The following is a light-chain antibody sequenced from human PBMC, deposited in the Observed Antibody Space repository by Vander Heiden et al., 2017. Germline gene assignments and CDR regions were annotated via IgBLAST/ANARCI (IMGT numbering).Light chain of an antibody. V-gene: IGKV1-39*01. CDR3: QQSDSTSWT. J-gene: IGKJ1*01. CDR1: QSISSY. Sequence: DIQMTQSPSSLSASVGDRVTITCRASQSISSYLNWYQQKPGKAPKLLIYAASSLQSGVPSRFSGSGSGTDSTLTISSLQPEDFATYYCQQSDSTSWTFGQGTKVEIK. CDR2: AAS.